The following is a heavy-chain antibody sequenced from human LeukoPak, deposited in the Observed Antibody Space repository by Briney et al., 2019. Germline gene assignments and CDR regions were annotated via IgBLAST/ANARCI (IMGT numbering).Heavy chain of an antibody. V-gene: IGHV4-31*03. CDR3: ATRGDSSGYYFDY. J-gene: IGHJ4*02. D-gene: IGHD3-22*01. CDR1: GGSISSGGYY. CDR2: IYYSGST. Sequence: SETLSLTCTVSGGSISSGGYYWSWIRQHPGKGLEWIGYIYYSGSTYYNPSLKSRVTISADTSKNQFSLKLSSVTAADTAVYYCATRGDSSGYYFDYWGQGTLVTVSS.